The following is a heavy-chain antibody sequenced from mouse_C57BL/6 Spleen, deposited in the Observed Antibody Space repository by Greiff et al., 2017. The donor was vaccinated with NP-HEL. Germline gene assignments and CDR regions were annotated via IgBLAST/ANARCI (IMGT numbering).Heavy chain of an antibody. CDR1: GYTFTSSW. CDR2: IDPSDSYP. Sequence: VQLQQPGAELVRPGTSVTLSCKASGYTFTSSWMHWVKQRPGQGLEWIGVIDPSDSYPNYNQKFKGKATLTVDTSSSTAYMQLSSLTSEDSAVYYCARGHYYGSPTDYFDYWGQGTTLTVSS. J-gene: IGHJ2*01. D-gene: IGHD1-1*01. V-gene: IGHV1-59*01. CDR3: ARGHYYGSPTDYFDY.